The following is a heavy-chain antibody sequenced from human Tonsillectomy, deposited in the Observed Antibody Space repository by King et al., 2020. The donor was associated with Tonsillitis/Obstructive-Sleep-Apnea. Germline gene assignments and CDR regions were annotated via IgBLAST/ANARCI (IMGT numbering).Heavy chain of an antibody. V-gene: IGHV3-23*04. CDR2: ISGSDGTT. Sequence: QLVQSGGGLVQPGGSLRLSCAASGFTFSSYAMSWVRQAPGKGLEWVSVISGSDGTTYYADSVKGRFTISRDNSRNTLYLQMNSLRAEDTAVYYCARDPIIAVSGAVADTFDHWGQGTLVTASS. CDR1: GFTFSSYA. D-gene: IGHD6-19*01. J-gene: IGHJ4*02. CDR3: ARDPIIAVSGAVADTFDH.